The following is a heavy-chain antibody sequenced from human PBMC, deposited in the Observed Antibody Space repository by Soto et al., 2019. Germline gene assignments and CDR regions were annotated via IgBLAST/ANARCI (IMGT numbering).Heavy chain of an antibody. J-gene: IGHJ3*02. D-gene: IGHD3-22*01. Sequence: GESLKISCKGSGYSFTSYWISWVRQMSGKGLEWMGRIDPSDSYTNYSPSFQGHVTISADKSISTAYLQWSSLKASDTAMYYCARTLFDHYDRSGYYGVFAWDSWGQGTRVTV. V-gene: IGHV5-10-1*01. CDR2: IDPSDSYT. CDR1: GYSFTSYW. CDR3: ARTLFDHYDRSGYYGVFAWDS.